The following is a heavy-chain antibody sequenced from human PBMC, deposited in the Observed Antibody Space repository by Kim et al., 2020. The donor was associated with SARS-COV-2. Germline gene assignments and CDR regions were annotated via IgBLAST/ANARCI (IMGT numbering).Heavy chain of an antibody. CDR3: ARSRITSLRGVSRYFDF. V-gene: IGHV1-18*04. D-gene: IGHD3-10*01. J-gene: IGHJ4*02. Sequence: ASVKVSCKASGYTFTSHGISWVRQAPGHGLEWMGWINTYNDNTNYAQNVQDRVTMTTDTSTTTAYMELRSLRSDDTAVYYCARSRITSLRGVSRYFDFWGQGTMVTVSS. CDR1: GYTFTSHG. CDR2: INTYNDNT.